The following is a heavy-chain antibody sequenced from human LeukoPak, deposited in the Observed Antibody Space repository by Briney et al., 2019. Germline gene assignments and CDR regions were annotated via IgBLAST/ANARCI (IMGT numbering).Heavy chain of an antibody. CDR3: ARDNARLSIANWGFVWRVDHLDY. CDR1: GFTFSSYS. V-gene: IGHV3-48*01. Sequence: GGSLRLSCAASGFTFSSYSMNWVRQAPGKGREGVSYISSSSSTIYYADTVKGRFTISRDNAKNSLYLQMNSLRAEDTAVYYCARDNARLSIANWGFVWRVDHLDYWGQGTLVTVSS. J-gene: IGHJ4*02. CDR2: ISSSSSTI. D-gene: IGHD7-27*01.